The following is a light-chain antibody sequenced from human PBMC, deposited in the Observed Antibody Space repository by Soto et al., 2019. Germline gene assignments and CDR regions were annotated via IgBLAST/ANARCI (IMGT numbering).Light chain of an antibody. CDR1: SSDVGTYNY. CDR2: DVS. J-gene: IGLJ2*01. Sequence: QSVLTQPASVSGSPGQSITISCTGTSSDVGTYNYVSWYQQHPGKAPKLMIYDVSNRPSGVSNRFSGSMSGNTASLTISGLQAEDEADYYCSSHTGSTVVFGGGTKLTVL. CDR3: SSHTGSTVV. V-gene: IGLV2-14*01.